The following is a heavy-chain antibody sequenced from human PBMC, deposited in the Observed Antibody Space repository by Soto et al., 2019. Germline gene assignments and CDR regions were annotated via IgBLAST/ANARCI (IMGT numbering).Heavy chain of an antibody. CDR2: IYYSGSS. V-gene: IGHV4-59*01. CDR3: ARVPSSRYGNWFDP. CDR1: GGSISSYY. Sequence: QVQLRESGPGLVKPSETLSLTCTVSGGSISSYYWGWIRQPPGKGLEWIGYIYYSGSSNYNPSLKSRITISLDTSKNQFSLKLTSVPAADTAVYYCARVPSSRYGNWFDPWGQGTLVTVSS. D-gene: IGHD6-13*01. J-gene: IGHJ5*02.